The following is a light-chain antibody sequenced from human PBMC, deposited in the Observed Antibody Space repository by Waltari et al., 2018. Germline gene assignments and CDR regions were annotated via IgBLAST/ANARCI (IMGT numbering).Light chain of an antibody. V-gene: IGKV4-1*01. Sequence: DIVMTQSPDSLAVSLGERATINCKSSQSVLFSSNSKNYLAWYQQKPGQPPKLLIYWASTRGSGVPARFSDSGSGTDFTLTISSLQAEDVAVYYCQQFYTTPPTFGQGTKVEIK. J-gene: IGKJ1*01. CDR1: QSVLFSSNSKNY. CDR2: WAS. CDR3: QQFYTTPPT.